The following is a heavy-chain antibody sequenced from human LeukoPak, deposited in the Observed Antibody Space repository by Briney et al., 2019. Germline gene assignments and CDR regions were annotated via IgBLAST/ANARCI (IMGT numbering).Heavy chain of an antibody. CDR3: ARVNGVPPLLYMDV. J-gene: IGHJ6*03. V-gene: IGHV3-48*01. Sequence: SGGSLRLSCAASGFTFSSYSMNWVRQAPGKGLEWVSYISSSSSTMYYADSVKGRFTISRDNAKNSLYLQMNSLRAEDTAVYYCARVNGVPPLLYMDVWGKGTTVAVSS. CDR2: ISSSSSTM. D-gene: IGHD2-8*01. CDR1: GFTFSSYS.